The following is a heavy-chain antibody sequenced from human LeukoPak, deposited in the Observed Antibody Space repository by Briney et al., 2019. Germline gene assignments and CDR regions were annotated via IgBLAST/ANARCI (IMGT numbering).Heavy chain of an antibody. CDR1: GFTFSGYG. CDR2: ISHDGSKK. J-gene: IGHJ3*02. D-gene: IGHD6-19*01. CDR3: VKVPRSGCCAFDI. V-gene: IGHV3-30*18. Sequence: GGSLRLSCAASGFTFSGYGMHWVRQAPGKGLEWVALISHDGSKKCYVDSVKGRFTISRDNSMNTLYLQMNSLRAEDTAVYYCVKVPRSGCCAFDIWGQGTMVTVSS.